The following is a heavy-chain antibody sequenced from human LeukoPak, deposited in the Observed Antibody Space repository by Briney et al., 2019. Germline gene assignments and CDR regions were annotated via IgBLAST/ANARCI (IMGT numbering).Heavy chain of an antibody. CDR3: TREKDSYAPN. J-gene: IGHJ4*02. CDR1: GGTFSSYA. Sequence: ASVKVFCKASGGTFSSYAISWVRQAPGQGLEWMGGIIPIFGTANYAQKFQGRVTITADESTSTAYMELSSLRSEDTAVYYCTREKDSYAPNWGQGTLVTVSS. V-gene: IGHV1-69*13. CDR2: IIPIFGTA. D-gene: IGHD5-18*01.